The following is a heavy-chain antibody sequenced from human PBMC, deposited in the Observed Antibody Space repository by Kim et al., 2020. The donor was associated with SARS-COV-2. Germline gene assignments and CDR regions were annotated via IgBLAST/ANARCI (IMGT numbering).Heavy chain of an antibody. Sequence: GGSLRLSCAASGFTFSNYDMHWVRQVTGKGLEWVSGISTSGDTYYADSVKARFTISRENVRNSLFLQVNSLTAGDTAVYYCARGQRIAVKTGRPFYYYYGLDVRGQGTSVTVSS. D-gene: IGHD2-21*01. V-gene: IGHV3-13*04. CDR3: ARGQRIAVKTGRPFYYYYGLDV. CDR2: ISTSGDT. CDR1: GFTFSNYD. J-gene: IGHJ6*02.